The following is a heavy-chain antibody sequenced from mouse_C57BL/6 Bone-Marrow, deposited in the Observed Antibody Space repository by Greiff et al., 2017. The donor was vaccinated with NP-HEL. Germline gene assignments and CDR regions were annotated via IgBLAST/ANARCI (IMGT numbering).Heavy chain of an antibody. CDR2: IYPGNSDT. CDR3: TRRRLITTVVATRYFDV. V-gene: IGHV1-5*01. D-gene: IGHD1-1*01. CDR1: GYTFTSYW. Sequence: EVQLVESGTVLARPGASVKMSCKTSGYTFTSYWMHWVKQRPGQGLEWIGAIYPGNSDTSYNQKFKGKAKLTAVTSASTAYMELSSLTNEDSAVYYCTRRRLITTVVATRYFDVWGTGTTVTVSS. J-gene: IGHJ1*03.